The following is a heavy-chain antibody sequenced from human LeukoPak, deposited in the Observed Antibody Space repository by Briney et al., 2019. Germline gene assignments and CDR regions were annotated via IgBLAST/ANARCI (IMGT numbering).Heavy chain of an antibody. D-gene: IGHD1-1*01. CDR3: ARVLLERPGIDSFDM. J-gene: IGHJ3*02. Sequence: PGGSLRLSCGASGFRLCRYSMDWVRQAPGKGLEWVSHINSGSSTIYYADSVKGRFTISRDNAGNSLYLQMNSLRAEDMSAYYGARVLLERPGIDSFDMWGQGTMVTVSS. CDR1: GFRLCRYS. CDR2: INSGSSTI. V-gene: IGHV3-48*01.